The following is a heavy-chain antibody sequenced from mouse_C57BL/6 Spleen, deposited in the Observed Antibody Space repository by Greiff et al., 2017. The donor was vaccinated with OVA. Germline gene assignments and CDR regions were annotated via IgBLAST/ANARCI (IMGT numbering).Heavy chain of an antibody. CDR1: GYTFTSYW. J-gene: IGHJ1*03. Sequence: VQLQQPGAELVRPGTSVKLSCKASGYTFTSYWMHWVKQRPGQGLEWIGVIDPSDSYTNYNQKFKGKATLTVDTSSSTAYMQLSSLTSEDSAVYYCARENTTVVSWYFDVWGKGTTVTVSS. CDR2: IDPSDSYT. CDR3: ARENTTVVSWYFDV. V-gene: IGHV1-59*01. D-gene: IGHD1-1*01.